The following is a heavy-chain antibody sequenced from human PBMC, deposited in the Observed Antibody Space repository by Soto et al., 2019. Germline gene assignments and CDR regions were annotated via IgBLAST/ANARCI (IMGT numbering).Heavy chain of an antibody. V-gene: IGHV4-61*01. CDR2: IYYSGSA. D-gene: IGHD6-19*01. CDR1: GGSVSSGSHY. J-gene: IGHJ4*02. CDR3: ARGVGWLASGIYIDY. Sequence: SETLSLTCTVSGGSVSSGSHYWSWIRQPPGKGLEWIGYIYYSGSANYNPSLKSRVTISVDTSKNQFSLKLNSVTAADTAVYYCARGVGWLASGIYIDYWGQGTLVTVSS.